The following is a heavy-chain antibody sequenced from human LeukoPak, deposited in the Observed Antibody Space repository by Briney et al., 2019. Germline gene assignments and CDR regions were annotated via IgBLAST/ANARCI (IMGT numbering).Heavy chain of an antibody. Sequence: GGSLRLSCAASGFTFSSYGMHWVRQAPGKGLEWVANINQDGSEKYYVDSVKGRFTISRDNAKNSLYLQMNSLRAEDTAVYYCASGTYSCDYWGQGTLVTVSS. D-gene: IGHD2-21*01. J-gene: IGHJ4*02. CDR2: INQDGSEK. V-gene: IGHV3-7*01. CDR1: GFTFSSYG. CDR3: ASGTYSCDY.